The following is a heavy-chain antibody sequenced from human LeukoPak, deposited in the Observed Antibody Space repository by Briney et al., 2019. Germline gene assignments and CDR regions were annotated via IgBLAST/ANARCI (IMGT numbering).Heavy chain of an antibody. CDR3: SRGAARMVEMGTIISFEY. CDR1: GFTVTSNS. V-gene: IGHV3-66*03. CDR2: IYSGST. Sequence: GGSLRLSCTVSGFTVTSNSMSWVRQAPGKGLEWVSFIYSGSTHYSDSVKGRFTISRDNSKNTLYLQMNTLRVEDTAVYYCSRGAARMVEMGTIISFEYWGQGTLVTVSS. J-gene: IGHJ4*02. D-gene: IGHD5-24*01.